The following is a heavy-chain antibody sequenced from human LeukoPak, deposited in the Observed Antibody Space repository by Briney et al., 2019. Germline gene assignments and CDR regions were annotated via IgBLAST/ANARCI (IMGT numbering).Heavy chain of an antibody. Sequence: GGSLRLSCAASGFTFSSYGMHWVRQAPGKGLEWVAVISYDGSNKYYADSVKGRFTISRDNSKNTLYLQMNSLRAEDTAVYYCAEGLGTPKDYWGQGTLVTVSS. CDR3: AEGLGTPKDY. J-gene: IGHJ4*02. CDR1: GFTFSSYG. D-gene: IGHD2-15*01. CDR2: ISYDGSNK. V-gene: IGHV3-30*18.